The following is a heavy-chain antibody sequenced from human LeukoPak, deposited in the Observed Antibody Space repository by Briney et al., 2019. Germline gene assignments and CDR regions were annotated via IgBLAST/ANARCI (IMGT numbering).Heavy chain of an antibody. J-gene: IGHJ4*02. D-gene: IGHD2-2*02. CDR2: INADNGNT. CDR1: GYTFTSQD. CDR3: TLYNY. Sequence: APVKVSCKASGYTFTSQDMHWVRQAPGQRLEWMGCINADNGNTKYSQEFQGRVTITRDTSASTVYMELSSLRSDDMAVYYCTLYNYWGQGTLVTVSS. V-gene: IGHV1-3*03.